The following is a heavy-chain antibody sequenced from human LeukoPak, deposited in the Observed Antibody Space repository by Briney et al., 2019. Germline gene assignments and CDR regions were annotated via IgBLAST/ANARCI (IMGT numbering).Heavy chain of an antibody. V-gene: IGHV1-46*01. CDR3: ARVGGGGIGNAFDI. J-gene: IGHJ3*02. Sequence: ASVKVSCNASGYTFTIYYMHWVRQAPGQGLEGMGICNPSGGSTSYPQKFQGRVTITADESTSTAYMELSSLRAEDTAVYYCARVGGGGIGNAFDIWGQGTMVTVSS. CDR1: GYTFTIYY. CDR2: CNPSGGST. D-gene: IGHD3-10*01.